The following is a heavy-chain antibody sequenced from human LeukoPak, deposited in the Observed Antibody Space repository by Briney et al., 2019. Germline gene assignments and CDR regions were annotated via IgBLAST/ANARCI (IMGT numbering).Heavy chain of an antibody. CDR3: ARQVGGGIDY. Sequence: SETLSLTCTVSGGSLSTYYWSWIRQPPGKGLEFIGYIYYSGTTKYNPSLKSRVTISIDTSKKQFSLKLSSVTAADTAVYYCARQVGGGIDYWGQGTLVTVSS. V-gene: IGHV4-59*08. J-gene: IGHJ4*02. D-gene: IGHD1-26*01. CDR1: GGSLSTYY. CDR2: IYYSGTT.